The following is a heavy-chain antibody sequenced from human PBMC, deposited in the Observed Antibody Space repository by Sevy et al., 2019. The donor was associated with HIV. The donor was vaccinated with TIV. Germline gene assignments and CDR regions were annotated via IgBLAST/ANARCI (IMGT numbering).Heavy chain of an antibody. Sequence: GGSLRLSCAASGFTFSKYSMSWVRQPPGKGLERVSTLSFGCGEMNYADSVKGRFTISRDNSKSSGYLQMNNLRPEDTAVYYCAREGCTKPHDYWGQGTLVTVSS. J-gene: IGHJ4*02. CDR3: AREGCTKPHDY. V-gene: IGHV3-23*01. CDR2: LSFGCGEM. CDR1: GFTFSKYS. D-gene: IGHD2-8*01.